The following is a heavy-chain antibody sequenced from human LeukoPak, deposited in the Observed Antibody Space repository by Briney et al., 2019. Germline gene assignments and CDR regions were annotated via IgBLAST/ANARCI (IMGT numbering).Heavy chain of an antibody. Sequence: ASVKVSCKASGYTFTGYFIHWVRQAPGQGLEWMGRINPSSGVTEYIQTFQGRVTMARDTSINTAYVELRSLRSDDTAVYYCARVYYYDSSGHNWFDPWGQGTLVTVSS. D-gene: IGHD3-22*01. CDR1: GYTFTGYF. CDR2: INPSSGVT. CDR3: ARVYYYDSSGHNWFDP. V-gene: IGHV1-2*06. J-gene: IGHJ5*02.